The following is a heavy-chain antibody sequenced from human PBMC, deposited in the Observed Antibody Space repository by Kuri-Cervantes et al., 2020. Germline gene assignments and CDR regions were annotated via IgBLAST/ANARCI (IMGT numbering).Heavy chain of an antibody. CDR3: ARFRFGEPR. CDR2: IYYSGST. V-gene: IGHV4-39*07. D-gene: IGHD3-10*01. Sequence: GSLRLSCTVSGGSISSSSYYWGWIRQPPGKGLEWIGSIYYSGSTYYNPSLKSRVTISVDTSKNQLSLKLSSVTAADTAVYYCARFRFGEPRWGQGTLVTVSS. J-gene: IGHJ4*02. CDR1: GGSISSSSYY.